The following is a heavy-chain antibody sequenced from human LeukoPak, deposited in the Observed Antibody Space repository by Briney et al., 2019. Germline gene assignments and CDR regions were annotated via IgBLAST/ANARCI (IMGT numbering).Heavy chain of an antibody. Sequence: PGGSLRLSCAASEFTFSSYGMSWVRQAPGKGLEWVSSISGSGGSTQYADSVQGRFAISRDNSKNTLYLQMNSLRAEDTAVYYCAKWKVIVVVPAAVDYWGQGTLVTVSS. V-gene: IGHV3-23*01. J-gene: IGHJ4*02. D-gene: IGHD2-2*01. CDR1: EFTFSSYG. CDR3: AKWKVIVVVPAAVDY. CDR2: ISGSGGST.